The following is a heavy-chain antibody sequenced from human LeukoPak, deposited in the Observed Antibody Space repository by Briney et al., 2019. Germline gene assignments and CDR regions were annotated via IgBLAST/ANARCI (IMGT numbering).Heavy chain of an antibody. Sequence: PGGSLRLSCAASGFSVSNNYMSWVRQAAGKGLEWVSVIYVGGTIYYADSVKGRFTISRDNSKNMVYLQMDSLRAEDTALYYCARWGEGYCSSTTCYTGIDYWGQGTLVTVSS. CDR1: GFSVSNNY. CDR2: IYVGGTI. J-gene: IGHJ4*02. CDR3: ARWGEGYCSSTTCYTGIDY. D-gene: IGHD2-2*02. V-gene: IGHV3-53*01.